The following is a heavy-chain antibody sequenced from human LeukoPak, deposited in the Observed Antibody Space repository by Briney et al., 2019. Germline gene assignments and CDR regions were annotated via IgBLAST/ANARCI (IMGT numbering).Heavy chain of an antibody. CDR1: GYTFTGYY. V-gene: IGHV1-2*02. Sequence: ASLKVSCEASGYTFTGYYMHLVRQAPGLWLYWLGWINPNSGGTNYAQKFQGRVTMTRDTSIRTAYMELSRLRSDDTAVYYCARPRTEGHWFDPWGQGTLVTVSS. J-gene: IGHJ5*02. CDR3: ARPRTEGHWFDP. CDR2: INPNSGGT.